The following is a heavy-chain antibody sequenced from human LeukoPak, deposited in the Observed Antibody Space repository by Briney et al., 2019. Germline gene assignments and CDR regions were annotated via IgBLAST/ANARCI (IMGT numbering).Heavy chain of an antibody. D-gene: IGHD3-22*01. CDR3: ARDRPNYYDSSGYYQGSPLDY. CDR1: GFTFSSYE. V-gene: IGHV3-21*01. J-gene: IGHJ4*02. Sequence: GGSLRLSCAASGFTFSSYEMNWVRQAPGKGLEWVSSVSSSSTYIFYADSVKGRFTISRDNAKNSLYLQMNSLRAEDTAVYYCARDRPNYYDSSGYYQGSPLDYWGQGTLVTVSS. CDR2: VSSSSTYI.